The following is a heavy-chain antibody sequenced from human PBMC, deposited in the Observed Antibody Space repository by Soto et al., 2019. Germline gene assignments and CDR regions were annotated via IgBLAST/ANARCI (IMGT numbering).Heavy chain of an antibody. V-gene: IGHV3-21*01. J-gene: IGHJ5*02. CDR1: GFTFSSYS. Sequence: EVQLVESGGGLVKPGGSLRLSCAASGFTFSSYSMNWVRQAPGKGLEWVSSISSSSSYIYYADSVKGRFTISRDNAKNSLYLQMNSLRAEATAVYYCARDLYCSGGSCYSGWFDPWGQGTLVTVSS. D-gene: IGHD2-15*01. CDR3: ARDLYCSGGSCYSGWFDP. CDR2: ISSSSSYI.